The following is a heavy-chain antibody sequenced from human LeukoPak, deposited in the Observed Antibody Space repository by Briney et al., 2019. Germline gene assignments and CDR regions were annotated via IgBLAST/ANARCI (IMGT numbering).Heavy chain of an antibody. CDR1: GYTFTSYG. CDR3: ARDRGVRGVIMSGSDVNYFDY. D-gene: IGHD3-10*01. J-gene: IGHJ4*02. Sequence: ASVKVSCKASGYTFTSYGISWVRQAPGQGLEWMGWISAYNGNTNYAQKLQGRVTMTTDTSTSTAYMELRSLRSDDTAVYYCARDRGVRGVIMSGSDVNYFDYWGQGTLVTVSS. V-gene: IGHV1-18*01. CDR2: ISAYNGNT.